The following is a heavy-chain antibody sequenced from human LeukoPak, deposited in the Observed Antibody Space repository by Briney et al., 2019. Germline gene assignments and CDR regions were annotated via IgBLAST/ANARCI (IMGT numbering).Heavy chain of an antibody. CDR2: ISVYSGNT. CDR3: ARDGWSLGP. J-gene: IGHJ5*02. CDR1: GYTFASYG. D-gene: IGHD2-8*01. Sequence: GASVKVPCKASGYTFASYGVTWVRQAPGQGPEWMAWISVYSGNTEYAQKFQDRVTLTADTSTSTVYMELRSLRSDDTAVYYCARDGWSLGPWGQGTLVTVSS. V-gene: IGHV1-18*01.